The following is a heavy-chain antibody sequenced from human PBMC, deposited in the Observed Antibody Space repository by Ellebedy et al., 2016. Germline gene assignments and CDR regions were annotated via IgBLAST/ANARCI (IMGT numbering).Heavy chain of an antibody. J-gene: IGHJ5*02. V-gene: IGHV3-21*01. Sequence: GESLKISXAASGFTFNIYSMNWVRQAPGKGLEWVSSITSSSSYIYYADSVKGRFTISRDNAKNSLFLQMNSLRAEDTAVYYCARGGMLRDAEAWFDPWGQGTLVTVSA. D-gene: IGHD3-10*01. CDR1: GFTFNIYS. CDR3: ARGGMLRDAEAWFDP. CDR2: ITSSSSYI.